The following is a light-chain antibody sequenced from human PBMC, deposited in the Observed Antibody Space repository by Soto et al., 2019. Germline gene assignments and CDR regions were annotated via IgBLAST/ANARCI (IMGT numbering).Light chain of an antibody. V-gene: IGKV1-5*03. CDR3: QQYNTYPWT. J-gene: IGKJ1*01. CDR2: KAS. Sequence: DIQMTQSPSTLSASVGDTISITCRASQSISNLLAWFQQKPGKAPEILIYKASSLESGVPSRFSGSGSGTEFTLTISSLQPEDFAIYYCQQYNTYPWTFGQGTKVEIK. CDR1: QSISNL.